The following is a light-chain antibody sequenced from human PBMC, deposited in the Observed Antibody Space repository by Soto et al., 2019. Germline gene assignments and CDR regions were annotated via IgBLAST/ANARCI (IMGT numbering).Light chain of an antibody. CDR2: DNT. CDR1: SSNIGAGYD. J-gene: IGLJ2*01. V-gene: IGLV1-40*01. CDR3: QSYDSSLSGPL. Sequence: QPVLTQPPSVSGAPGQRVTLSCTGSSSNIGAGYDVHWYQQFPGTAPKLLIFDNTNRPSGVPDRFSGSKSGTSASLAITGLQAEDEADYFCQSYDSSLSGPLFGGGTKVTVL.